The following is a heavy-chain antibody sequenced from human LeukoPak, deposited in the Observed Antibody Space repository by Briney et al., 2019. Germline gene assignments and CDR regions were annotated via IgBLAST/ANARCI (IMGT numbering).Heavy chain of an antibody. CDR1: GYSISSGYY. Sequence: SETLSLTCAASGYSISSGYYWGWIRQPPGKGLEWIGSIYHSGSTYYNPSLKSRVTISVDTSKNQFSLKLSSVTAADTAVYHCARRIVGATNFDYWGQGTLVTVSS. J-gene: IGHJ4*02. CDR3: ARRIVGATNFDY. V-gene: IGHV4-38-2*01. CDR2: IYHSGST. D-gene: IGHD1-26*01.